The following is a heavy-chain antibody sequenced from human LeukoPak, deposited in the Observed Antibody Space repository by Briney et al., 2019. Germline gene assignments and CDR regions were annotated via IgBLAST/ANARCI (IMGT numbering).Heavy chain of an antibody. Sequence: GESLKISCKGSGYSFTSYWIGWVRQMPGKGLEWMGIICPGDSDTRYSPSFQGQVTISADKSISTAYLQWSSLKASDTAMYYCATWGGEGWFGALSGVAEYFQHWGQGTLVTASS. CDR3: ATWGGEGWFGALSGVAEYFQH. CDR2: ICPGDSDT. V-gene: IGHV5-51*01. D-gene: IGHD3-10*01. J-gene: IGHJ1*01. CDR1: GYSFTSYW.